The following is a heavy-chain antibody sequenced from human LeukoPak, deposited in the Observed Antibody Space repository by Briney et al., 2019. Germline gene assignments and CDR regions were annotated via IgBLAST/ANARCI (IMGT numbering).Heavy chain of an antibody. V-gene: IGHV3-15*01. D-gene: IGHD6-19*01. CDR1: GFTFSNAW. CDR2: IKSKTDGETT. Sequence: GGSLRLSCAPSGFTFSNAWMNWVRQAPGKGLEWVGRIKSKTDGETTDYAAPVKGRFTISRDDSKNTLYLQMNSLKTEDTAVYYCTTYLMAVAVVDYWGQGTLVTVSS. J-gene: IGHJ4*02. CDR3: TTYLMAVAVVDY.